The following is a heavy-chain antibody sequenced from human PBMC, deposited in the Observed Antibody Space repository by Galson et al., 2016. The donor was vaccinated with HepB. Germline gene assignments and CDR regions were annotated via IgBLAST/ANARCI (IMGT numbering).Heavy chain of an antibody. D-gene: IGHD4-17*01. CDR1: GFTVSRNC. CDR2: IYGGGTI. CDR3: AARDYGDYPYFDF. Sequence: SLRLSCAASGFTVSRNCMSWVRQAPGKGLEWVSVIYGGGTIHYADSVQGRFTISRDSSRNTLYLQMNSLRAEDTALYYCAARDYGDYPYFDFWGQGTLVTVSS. V-gene: IGHV3-53*01. J-gene: IGHJ4*02.